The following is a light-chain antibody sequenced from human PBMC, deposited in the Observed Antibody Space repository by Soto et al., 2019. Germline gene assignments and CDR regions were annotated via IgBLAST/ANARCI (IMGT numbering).Light chain of an antibody. CDR2: GAS. CDR3: QQYSDSLIT. CDR1: PSVTSSY. Sequence: EVVLTQSPGTLSLSPGERATLSCRASPSVTSSYLAWYQQKPGQAPRLLISGASSRATGIPDRFIGSGSGTDFALTINGLEPEDFAGYYCQQYSDSLITFGQGTRLET. V-gene: IGKV3-20*01. J-gene: IGKJ5*01.